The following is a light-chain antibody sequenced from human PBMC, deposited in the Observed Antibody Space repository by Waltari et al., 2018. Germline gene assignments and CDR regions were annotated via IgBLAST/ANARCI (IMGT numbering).Light chain of an antibody. Sequence: QSALTQPASVSGSPGQSITIPCTGSSSDVGAYNYVSWYQHHPGKAPQLIISDVRDRPSGVSDRFSGSKSGNTASLSISGLRADDEANYYCSSYTSVNTVVFGGGTKVTVL. J-gene: IGLJ2*01. CDR3: SSYTSVNTVV. CDR2: DVR. V-gene: IGLV2-14*03. CDR1: SSDVGAYNY.